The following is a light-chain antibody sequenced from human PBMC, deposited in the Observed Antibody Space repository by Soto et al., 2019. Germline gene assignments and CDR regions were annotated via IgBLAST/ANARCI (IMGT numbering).Light chain of an antibody. J-gene: IGLJ2*01. CDR3: SSYAGSNNVV. CDR2: EVS. Sequence: QSALTQPPAASGSPGQSVTISCTGTSSDVGGYNYVSWYQQHPGKAPKLMIYEVSKRPSGVPDRFSGSKSGNTASLTVSGLQAEYEADYYCSSYAGSNNVVFGGGTKRTVL. CDR1: SSDVGGYNY. V-gene: IGLV2-8*01.